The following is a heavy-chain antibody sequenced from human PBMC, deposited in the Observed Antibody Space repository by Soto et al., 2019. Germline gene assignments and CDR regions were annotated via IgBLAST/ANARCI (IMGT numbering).Heavy chain of an antibody. J-gene: IGHJ4*02. V-gene: IGHV3-33*01. CDR1: GFTFSSYG. CDR2: IWYDGSNK. CDR3: ASDLRPSSGGNCYLAY. Sequence: QVQLVASGGGVVQPGRSLRLSCAASGFTFSSYGMHWVRQAPGKGLVWVAVIWYDGSNKYYADSVTGRFTISRDDSKTGLYWQMTGLRAEATAAYYCASDLRPSSGGNCYLAYWGQGTLVTVSA. D-gene: IGHD2-15*01.